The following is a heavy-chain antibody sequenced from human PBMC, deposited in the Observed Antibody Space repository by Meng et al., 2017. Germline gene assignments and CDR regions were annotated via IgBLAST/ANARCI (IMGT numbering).Heavy chain of an antibody. Sequence: EVQLVQSGGGLVHPGGSLRLSCAGSGFTFSSYAMHWVRQAPGKGLEWVSAIGTAGDTYYPGSVKGRFTISRDNAKNSLYLQMNSLRAEDTAVYYCASIKVDPWGQGTLVTVSS. D-gene: IGHD1-14*01. J-gene: IGHJ5*02. CDR2: IGTAGDT. CDR3: ASIKVDP. V-gene: IGHV3/OR16-10*01. CDR1: GFTFSSYA.